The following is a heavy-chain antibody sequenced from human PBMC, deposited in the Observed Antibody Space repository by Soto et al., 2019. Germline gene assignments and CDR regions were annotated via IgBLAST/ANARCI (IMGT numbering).Heavy chain of an antibody. CDR1: GFSFGTFG. D-gene: IGHD6-19*01. CDR2: ILFDGNNK. J-gene: IGHJ4*02. Sequence: QVQLVESGGGVVQPGTSLRLSCAASGFSFGTFGLHWVRQAPGNGLEWLAVILFDGNNKYYADSVKGRFTSSRDNSKSTMYLQMTSLTTEDTAVYYCARDPAGRRRSRHFADMPVAGVFEYWGKGDLVTVSS. V-gene: IGHV3-30-3*01. CDR3: ARDPAGRRRSRHFADMPVAGVFEY.